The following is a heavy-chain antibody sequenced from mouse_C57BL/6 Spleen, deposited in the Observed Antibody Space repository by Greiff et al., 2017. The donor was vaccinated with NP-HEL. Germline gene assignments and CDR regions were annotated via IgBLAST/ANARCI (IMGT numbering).Heavy chain of an antibody. J-gene: IGHJ2*01. D-gene: IGHD1-1*01. CDR1: GYTFTSYW. CDR2: IDPSDSYT. V-gene: IGHV1-50*01. Sequence: QVQLQQPGAELVKPGASVKLSCKASGYTFTSYWMQWVKQRPGQGLEWIGEIDPSDSYTNYNQKFKGKATLTVDTSSSTAYMQLSSLTSEDSAVYYCHYYGSSPYYFDYWGQGTTLTVSS. CDR3: HYYGSSPYYFDY.